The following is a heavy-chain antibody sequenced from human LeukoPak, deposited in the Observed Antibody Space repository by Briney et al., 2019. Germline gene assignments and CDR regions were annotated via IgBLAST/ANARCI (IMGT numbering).Heavy chain of an antibody. V-gene: IGHV3-21*01. J-gene: IGHJ4*02. CDR2: ISSSSSYI. CDR3: TRGAGTGWRFDS. CDR1: GFTFSSYA. Sequence: KSGGSLRLSCAASGFTFSSYAMSWVRQAPGKGLEWVSSISSSSSYIYYSDSVKGRFTISRDNAKNSLYLQMNSLKADDTAVYYCTRGAGTGWRFDSWGQGTLVTVSS. D-gene: IGHD6-19*01.